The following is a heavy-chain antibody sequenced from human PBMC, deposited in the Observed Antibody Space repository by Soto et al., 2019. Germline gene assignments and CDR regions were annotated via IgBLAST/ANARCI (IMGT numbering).Heavy chain of an antibody. Sequence: QVQLVQSGAEVKKPGASVKVSCKASGYTFTSYGISWVRQAPGQGLEWMGWINAYNGNTNYAQKLXGXXTMTTGTSTSTAYMELRSLRSDDTAVFYCASDPVAGPYFDYWGQGTLVTVSS. D-gene: IGHD6-19*01. CDR1: GYTFTSYG. V-gene: IGHV1-18*01. J-gene: IGHJ4*02. CDR2: INAYNGNT. CDR3: ASDPVAGPYFDY.